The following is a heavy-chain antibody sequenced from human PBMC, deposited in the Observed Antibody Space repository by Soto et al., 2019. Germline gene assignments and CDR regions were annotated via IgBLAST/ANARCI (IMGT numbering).Heavy chain of an antibody. Sequence: QVQLQESGPGLVMPSGTLSLTCAVSGASIISSDWWNWVRQPPGKGLEWIGEISHSGTTIYNPSLKGRVTISVDVSKNHFSLNLISVTAADTAVYYCARDFKAPKDAWAFDYWGQGALVTVSS. CDR3: ARDFKAPKDAWAFDY. D-gene: IGHD3-16*01. V-gene: IGHV4-4*02. CDR1: GASIISSDW. J-gene: IGHJ4*02. CDR2: ISHSGTT.